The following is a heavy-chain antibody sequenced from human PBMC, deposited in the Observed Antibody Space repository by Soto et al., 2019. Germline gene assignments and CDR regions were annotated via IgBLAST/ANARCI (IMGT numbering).Heavy chain of an antibody. J-gene: IGHJ4*02. D-gene: IGHD2-15*01. CDR2: IYHSGSA. Sequence: PSETLSLTCAVSGGSISSGGYSWSWIRQPPGKGLEWIGYIYHSGSAYYNASLKSRVTISVDRSKNQFSLKLSSVTAADTAVYYCARASSGGSWTFDYWGPGTLVTVSS. CDR3: ARASSGGSWTFDY. CDR1: GGSISSGGYS. V-gene: IGHV4-30-2*01.